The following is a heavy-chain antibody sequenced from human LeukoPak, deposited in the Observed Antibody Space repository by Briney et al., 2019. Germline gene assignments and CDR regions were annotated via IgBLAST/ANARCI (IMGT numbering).Heavy chain of an antibody. V-gene: IGHV4-31*03. D-gene: IGHD4-4*01. CDR1: GGSISDGGYY. J-gene: IGHJ4*02. CDR2: IYYSGST. Sequence: SETLSLTCTVSGGSISDGGYYWSWIRQHPGKGVEWIEYIYYSGSTYYNPSLKRRVTISVDTSKNQFSLKLSSVTAADTAVYYCASARGDGYSNYGRYLDYWGQGTLATVSS. CDR3: ASARGDGYSNYGRYLDY.